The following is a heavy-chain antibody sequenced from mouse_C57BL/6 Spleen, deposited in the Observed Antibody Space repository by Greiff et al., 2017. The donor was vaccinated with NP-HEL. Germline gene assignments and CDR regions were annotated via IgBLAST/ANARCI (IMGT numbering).Heavy chain of an antibody. CDR2: IWGVGST. J-gene: IGHJ4*01. Sequence: VKVEESGPGLVAPSQSLSITCTVSGFSLTSYGVDWVRQSPGKGLEWLGVIWGVGSTNYNSALKSRLSISKDNSKSQVFLKMNSLQTDDTAMYYCDRLGRGYAMDYWGQGTSVTVSS. CDR3: DRLGRGYAMDY. D-gene: IGHD4-1*01. CDR1: GFSLTSYG. V-gene: IGHV2-6*01.